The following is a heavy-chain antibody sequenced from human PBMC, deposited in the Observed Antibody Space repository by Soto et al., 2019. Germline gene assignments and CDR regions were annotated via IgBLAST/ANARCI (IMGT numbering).Heavy chain of an antibody. V-gene: IGHV4-31*03. Sequence: PSDTLSLTCTVSGGSIIRFFYYWSWIRQWPGKGLDVIAYINYICDTYYNPSLKSRVTISLDTSKNQFSLKLRSVTAADAAVYYCARAVGYCDHTSCGAQFDSWGPGTQVTVSS. CDR1: GGSIIRFFYY. CDR2: INYICDT. J-gene: IGHJ4*02. D-gene: IGHD2-15*01. CDR3: ARAVGYCDHTSCGAQFDS.